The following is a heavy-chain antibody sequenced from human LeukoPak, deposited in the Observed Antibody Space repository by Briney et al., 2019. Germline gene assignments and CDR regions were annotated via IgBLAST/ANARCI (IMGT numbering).Heavy chain of an antibody. CDR1: GDTFTNYW. Sequence: GESLKISCKGSGDTFTNYWVAWVRQMPGKGLESMGIIYPGDSDARYSPSFQGQVSFSADRSINTAYLQWSSLRASDTAMYYCARPKTETGYDAFDIWGQGTMVTVSS. J-gene: IGHJ3*02. D-gene: IGHD2-15*01. CDR3: ARPKTETGYDAFDI. CDR2: IYPGDSDA. V-gene: IGHV5-51*01.